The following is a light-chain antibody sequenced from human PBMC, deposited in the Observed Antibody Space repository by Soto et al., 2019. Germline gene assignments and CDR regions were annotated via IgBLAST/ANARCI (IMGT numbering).Light chain of an antibody. CDR1: QSVGSTY. Sequence: IVLTQSPGTLYLSPGQRATLSCRASQSVGSTYLAWYQQKPGQAPKLLIYGVSSRATGIPDRFSGSGSGTDFTLTISSLEPEDFAVYYCQQYGTSPLPFGPGTKVDV. J-gene: IGKJ3*01. CDR2: GVS. CDR3: QQYGTSPLP. V-gene: IGKV3-20*01.